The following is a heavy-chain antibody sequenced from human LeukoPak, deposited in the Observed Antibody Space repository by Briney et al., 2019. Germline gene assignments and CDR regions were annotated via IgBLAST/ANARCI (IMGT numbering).Heavy chain of an antibody. J-gene: IGHJ4*02. Sequence: PGRSLRLSCAASGFTFSSYAMHWVRQAPGKGLEWVAVISYDGSNKYYADSVKGRFTISRDNSKNTLYLQMNSLRAEDTAVYYCARDRYYYGSGSYFDYCGQGTLVTVSS. CDR2: ISYDGSNK. D-gene: IGHD3-10*01. CDR3: ARDRYYYGSGSYFDY. CDR1: GFTFSSYA. V-gene: IGHV3-30*04.